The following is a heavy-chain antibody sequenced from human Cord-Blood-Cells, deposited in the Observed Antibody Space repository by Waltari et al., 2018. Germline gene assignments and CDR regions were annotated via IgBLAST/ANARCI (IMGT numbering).Heavy chain of an antibody. V-gene: IGHV2-5*01. CDR3: VHRVPVFDAFDI. Sequence: QITLKESGPTLVKPTQTLTLTCTFSGFSLSTSGVGVGWIRQPPGKALEWLALIYWNDDKRYSPSLKSRLTITKDTSKNQVVLTMTNMDPVDTATYYCVHRVPVFDAFDIWGQGTMVTVSS. J-gene: IGHJ3*02. CDR2: IYWNDDK. CDR1: GFSLSTSGVG.